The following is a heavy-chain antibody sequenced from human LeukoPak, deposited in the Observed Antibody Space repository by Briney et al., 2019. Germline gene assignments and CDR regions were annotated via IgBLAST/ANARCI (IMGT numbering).Heavy chain of an antibody. CDR1: GFTFSRYS. V-gene: IGHV3-21*01. CDR3: ARLKAVAGMNLPTDY. CDR2: ISISSSYI. Sequence: GGSLRLSCAASGFTFSRYSMNWVRQAPGKGLEWVSSISISSSYIYYADSVKGRFTMSRDNAKNSLYLQVNSLRAEDTAVYYCARLKAVAGMNLPTDYWGQGTLVTVSS. D-gene: IGHD6-19*01. J-gene: IGHJ4*02.